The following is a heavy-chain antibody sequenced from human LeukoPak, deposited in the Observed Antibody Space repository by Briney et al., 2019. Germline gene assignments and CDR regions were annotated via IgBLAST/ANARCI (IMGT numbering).Heavy chain of an antibody. Sequence: GGSLRLSCAASGFTFISYGMYWVRQAPGKGLESVAFIRYDGGNKYYADSVKGRFTVSRDNSKNTLYLQMKSLRAEDTAVYYCAKGGGYEAQYYYYYLDVWGKGTTVTISS. J-gene: IGHJ6*03. CDR2: IRYDGGNK. CDR3: AKGGGYEAQYYYYYLDV. D-gene: IGHD5-12*01. V-gene: IGHV3-30*02. CDR1: GFTFISYG.